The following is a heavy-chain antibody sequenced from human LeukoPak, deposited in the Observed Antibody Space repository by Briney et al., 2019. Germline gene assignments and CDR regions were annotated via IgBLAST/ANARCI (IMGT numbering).Heavy chain of an antibody. D-gene: IGHD2-2*01. CDR3: ARGCSSTSCWNWFDP. CDR1: GGSVSSGNYY. V-gene: IGHV4-61*01. CDR2: MYYSGST. Sequence: SETLSLTCTVSGGSVSSGNYYWSWIRQPPGKGLEWIAYMYYSGSTNYNPSLKSRVTISVDTSKNQFSLKLSSVTAADTAVYYCARGCSSTSCWNWFDPWGQGTLVTVSS. J-gene: IGHJ5*02.